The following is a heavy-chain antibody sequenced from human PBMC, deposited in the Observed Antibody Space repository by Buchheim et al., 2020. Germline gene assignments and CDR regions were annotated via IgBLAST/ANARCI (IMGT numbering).Heavy chain of an antibody. D-gene: IGHD3-3*01. Sequence: VQLVESGGGVVQPGRSLRLSCAASGFTFSNYAMSWVRQAPGKGLEWVSAISGSGASTYYADSVKGRVTISRDNSKSTLYLQMNSLRAEDTAVYYCARGDSYYDFLCEYWGQGTL. V-gene: IGHV3-23*04. J-gene: IGHJ1*01. CDR3: ARGDSYYDFLCEY. CDR2: ISGSGAST. CDR1: GFTFSNYA.